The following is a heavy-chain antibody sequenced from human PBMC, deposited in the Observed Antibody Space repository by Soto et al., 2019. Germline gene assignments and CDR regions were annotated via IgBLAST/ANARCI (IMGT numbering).Heavy chain of an antibody. J-gene: IGHJ4*02. D-gene: IGHD5-18*01. CDR1: GYSFTSYW. CDR3: ARRGVLVDTAMVFGY. CDR2: IYPSDSDT. V-gene: IGHV5-51*01. Sequence: GESLKISCKGSGYSFTSYWIGWVRQMPGKGLEWMGIIYPSDSDTRYSPSFQGQVTISADKSISTAYLQWSSLKASDTAMYYCARRGVLVDTAMVFGYWGQGTLVTVSS.